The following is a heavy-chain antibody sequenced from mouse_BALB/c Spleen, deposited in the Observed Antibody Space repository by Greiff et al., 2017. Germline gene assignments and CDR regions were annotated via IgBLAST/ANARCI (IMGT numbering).Heavy chain of an antibody. CDR3: ARDDGYS. Sequence: VQLKESGAELVKPGASVKLSCTASGFNIKDTYMHWVKQRPEQGLEWIGRIDPANGNTKYDPKFQGKATITADTSSNTAYLQLSSLTSEDTAVYYCARDDGYSWGQGTLVTVSA. V-gene: IGHV14-3*02. CDR1: GFNIKDTY. J-gene: IGHJ3*01. D-gene: IGHD2-3*01. CDR2: IDPANGNT.